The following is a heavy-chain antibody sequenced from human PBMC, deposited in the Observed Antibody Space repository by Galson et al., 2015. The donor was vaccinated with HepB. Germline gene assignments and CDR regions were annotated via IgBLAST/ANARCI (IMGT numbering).Heavy chain of an antibody. J-gene: IGHJ4*02. CDR2: ISTSTGNP. V-gene: IGHV7-4-1*02. D-gene: IGHD3-16*01. Sequence: SVKVSCKASGYIFNYHSINWMRQAPGQGLEWMGWISTSTGNPTYAQAFTGRFVFSLDTSVSTAYLEISSLKAEDTAVYFCARDANYGRYDYWGQGTLVTVSS. CDR1: GYIFNYHS. CDR3: ARDANYGRYDY.